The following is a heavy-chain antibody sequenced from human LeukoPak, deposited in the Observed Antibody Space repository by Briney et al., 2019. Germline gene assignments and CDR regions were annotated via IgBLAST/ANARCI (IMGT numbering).Heavy chain of an antibody. CDR2: IDPSDSYT. Sequence: KVSCKSSGYTFTSYWISWVRQMPGKGLEWMGRIDPSDSYTNYSPSFQGHVTISADKSISTAYLQWSSLKASDTAMYYCARHTPEYDSSGFDYWGQGTLVTVSS. V-gene: IGHV5-10-1*01. CDR3: ARHTPEYDSSGFDY. J-gene: IGHJ4*02. CDR1: GYTFTSYW. D-gene: IGHD3-22*01.